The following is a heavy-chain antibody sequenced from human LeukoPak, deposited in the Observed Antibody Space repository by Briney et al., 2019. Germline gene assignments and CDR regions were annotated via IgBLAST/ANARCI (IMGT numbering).Heavy chain of an antibody. CDR1: GGSLSSGDYY. J-gene: IGHJ4*02. V-gene: IGHV4-30-4*01. D-gene: IGHD3-10*01. CDR2: IHYSGST. Sequence: SETLSLTCTVSGGSLSSGDYYWSWLRQPPGTGLEWIGYIHYSGSTYYNPSLKSRVTISVDTSKNQFSLKLSSVTAADTAVYYCARGPQFGELFAPTHFDYWGQGALVTVSS. CDR3: ARGPQFGELFAPTHFDY.